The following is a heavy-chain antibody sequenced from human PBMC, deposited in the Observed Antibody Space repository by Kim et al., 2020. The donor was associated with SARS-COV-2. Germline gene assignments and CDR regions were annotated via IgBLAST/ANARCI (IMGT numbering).Heavy chain of an antibody. J-gene: IGHJ4*02. D-gene: IGHD5-12*01. CDR3: ARDRYSGYDYEGFDY. V-gene: IGHV3-21*01. Sequence: DSRKGRLTISRDNAKNSLYLQINSLRAEETAVYYCARDRYSGYDYEGFDYWGQGTLVTVSS.